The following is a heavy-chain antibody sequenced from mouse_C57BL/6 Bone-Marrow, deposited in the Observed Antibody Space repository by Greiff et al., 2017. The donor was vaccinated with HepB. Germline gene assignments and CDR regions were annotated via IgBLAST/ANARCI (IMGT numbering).Heavy chain of an antibody. CDR3: ARPPVVVYWYFDV. Sequence: EVKLVESGGGLVKPGGSLKLSCAASGFTFSDYGMHWVRQAPEKGLEWVAYISSGSSTIYYADTVKGRFTISRDNAKNTLFLQMTSLRSEDTAMYYCARPPVVVYWYFDVWGTGTTVTVSS. CDR1: GFTFSDYG. J-gene: IGHJ1*03. D-gene: IGHD1-1*01. CDR2: ISSGSSTI. V-gene: IGHV5-17*01.